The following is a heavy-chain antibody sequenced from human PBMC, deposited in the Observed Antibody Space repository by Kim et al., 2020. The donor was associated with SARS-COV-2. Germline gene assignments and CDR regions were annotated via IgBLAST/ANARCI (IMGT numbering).Heavy chain of an antibody. V-gene: IGHV3-23*01. Sequence: VKGRFPISRDKSKNTLLLQMNNLRAEDTAIYYCAKALGASPYNSDWQFDYWGQGSLVTVSS. CDR3: AKALGASPYNSDWQFDY. J-gene: IGHJ4*02. D-gene: IGHD6-19*01.